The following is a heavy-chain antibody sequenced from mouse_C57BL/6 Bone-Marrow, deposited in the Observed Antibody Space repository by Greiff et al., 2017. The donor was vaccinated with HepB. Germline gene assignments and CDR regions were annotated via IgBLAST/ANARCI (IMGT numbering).Heavy chain of an antibody. J-gene: IGHJ3*01. Sequence: QVQLKQPGAELVRPGASVKLSCKASGYTFTSYWMHWVKQRPGRGLEWIGRIDPNSGGTKYNEKFKSKATLTVDKPSSTAYMQLSSLTSEDSAVYYCASGSGKAWFAYWGQGTLVTVSA. CDR3: ASGSGKAWFAY. V-gene: IGHV1-72*01. D-gene: IGHD6-1*01. CDR2: IDPNSGGT. CDR1: GYTFTSYW.